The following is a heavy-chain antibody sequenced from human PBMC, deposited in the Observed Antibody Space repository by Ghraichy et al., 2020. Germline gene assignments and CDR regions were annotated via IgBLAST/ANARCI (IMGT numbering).Heavy chain of an antibody. V-gene: IGHV3-74*01. D-gene: IGHD3-22*01. CDR2: INTDGSHT. CDR3: ARAGGRYYYDNSAYSN. CDR1: GFTFSSHW. J-gene: IGHJ4*01. Sequence: LSLTCAASGFTFSSHWMHWVRQAPGKGLVWVSRINTDGSHTKYADSVKGRFTISRDNAKNTLYLQINSLRAEDTAVYYCARAGGRYYYDNSAYSNWGQGTLVTVSP.